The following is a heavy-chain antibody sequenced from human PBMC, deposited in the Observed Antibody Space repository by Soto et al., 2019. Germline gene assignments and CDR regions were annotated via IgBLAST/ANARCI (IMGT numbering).Heavy chain of an antibody. CDR2: ISGYNGDT. CDR3: AREGVRPYYYYGMDV. Sequence: QVHLVQSGAEVKKPGASVKVSCKASGYSFTTYGISWVRQAPGQGLEWMGWISGYNGDTNYAQNFQARVTMTTDTSTSTAYTELRSLRSDDTAVYYCAREGVRPYYYYGMDVWGQGTTVTVSS. J-gene: IGHJ6*02. CDR1: GYSFTTYG. D-gene: IGHD2-21*01. V-gene: IGHV1-18*01.